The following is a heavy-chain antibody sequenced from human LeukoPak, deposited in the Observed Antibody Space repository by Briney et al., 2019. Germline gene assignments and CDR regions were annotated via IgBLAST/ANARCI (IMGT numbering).Heavy chain of an antibody. J-gene: IGHJ4*02. Sequence: GGSLRLSCAASGFTFSSYSMNWVRQAPGKGLEWVSSISSSSSYIYYADSVKGRFTISRDNAKNSLYLQMNSLRAEDTAVYYCARAYFDWNPPNPYYFDYWGQGTLVTVSS. D-gene: IGHD3-9*01. CDR3: ARAYFDWNPPNPYYFDY. V-gene: IGHV3-21*01. CDR1: GFTFSSYS. CDR2: ISSSSSYI.